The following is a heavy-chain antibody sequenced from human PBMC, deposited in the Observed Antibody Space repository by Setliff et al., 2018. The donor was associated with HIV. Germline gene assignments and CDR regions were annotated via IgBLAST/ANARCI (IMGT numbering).Heavy chain of an antibody. CDR2: INHRGST. J-gene: IGHJ3*02. CDR3: ARPRYTYGTPPAFDI. V-gene: IGHV4-34*01. CDR1: GGSFSGYY. Sequence: PSETLSLTCAVYGGSFSGYYWSWIRQPPGKGLEWIGEINHRGSTNCNPSLKSRVSISVDTSKNQFSLKLSSVTAADTAVYYCARPRYTYGTPPAFDIWGRGTVVTVSS. D-gene: IGHD5-18*01.